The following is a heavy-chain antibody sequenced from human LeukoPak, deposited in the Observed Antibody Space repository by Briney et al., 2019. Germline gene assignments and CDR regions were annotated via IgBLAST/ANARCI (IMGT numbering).Heavy chain of an antibody. CDR2: IYYSGST. V-gene: IGHV4-38-2*02. Sequence: SETLSLTCTVSGYSISSGYYWGWIRQPPGKGLEWIGSIYYSGSTYYNPSLKSRVTISVDTSKNQFSLKLSSVTAADTAVYYCARGGRRYNWFDPWGQGTLVTVSS. CDR1: GYSISSGYY. CDR3: ARGGRRYNWFDP. J-gene: IGHJ5*02.